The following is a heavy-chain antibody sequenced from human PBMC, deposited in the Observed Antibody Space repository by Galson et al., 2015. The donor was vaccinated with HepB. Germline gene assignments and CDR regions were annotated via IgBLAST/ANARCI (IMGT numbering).Heavy chain of an antibody. J-gene: IGHJ4*02. V-gene: IGHV3-11*01. CDR2: ISSSGTTI. D-gene: IGHD2-15*01. Sequence: SLRLSCAASGFTFSDYYMSWIRQAPGKGLEWVPYISSSGTTIYYADSVKGRFTISRDNAKNSLYLQMNSLRAEDTAVYYCAREGIYCSSGSCYSDYWGQGTLVTVSS. CDR3: AREGIYCSSGSCYSDY. CDR1: GFTFSDYY.